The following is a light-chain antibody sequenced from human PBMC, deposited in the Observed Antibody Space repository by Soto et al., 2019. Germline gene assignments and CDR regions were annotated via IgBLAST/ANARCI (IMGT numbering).Light chain of an antibody. CDR3: VSYTSSTTYV. CDR1: SSDVGGSNF. CDR2: DVA. V-gene: IGLV2-14*03. J-gene: IGLJ1*01. Sequence: QSALTQPASVSDSPGQSITISCTGTSSDVGGSNFVSWYQKHPCKPPKLIIYDVANRPSGVSNRFSGSKSGSTASLIISRLQPEDEADYYCVSYTSSTTYVFGTGTKLTVL.